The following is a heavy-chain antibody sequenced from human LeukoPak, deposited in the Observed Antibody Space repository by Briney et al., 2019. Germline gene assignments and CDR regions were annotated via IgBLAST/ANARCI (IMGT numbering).Heavy chain of an antibody. CDR3: TSPQLPADY. J-gene: IGHJ4*02. D-gene: IGHD2-2*01. Sequence: PGGSLRLSCAASGFTFSGFAMHWVRQASGKGLEWVGRIRSKANSYATAYAASVKGRFTISRDDSKNTAYLQMNSLKTEDTAVYYCTSPQLPADYWGQGTLVTVSS. CDR2: IRSKANSYAT. V-gene: IGHV3-73*01. CDR1: GFTFSGFA.